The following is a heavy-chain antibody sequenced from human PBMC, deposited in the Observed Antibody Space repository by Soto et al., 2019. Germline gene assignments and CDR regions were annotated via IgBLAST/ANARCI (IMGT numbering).Heavy chain of an antibody. CDR2: INHLETT. CDR3: ARGGGSDSFDY. CDR1: GASITFGGYS. V-gene: IGHV4-30-2*01. D-gene: IGHD1-26*01. Sequence: SETLSLTCTVSGASITFGGYSWSWIRQTPGKGLEWIGYINHLETTFYNPSFESRLTLSIDRAKNQFSLKLHSMSAADRAVYFCARGGGSDSFDYWGQGILVTVYS. J-gene: IGHJ4*02.